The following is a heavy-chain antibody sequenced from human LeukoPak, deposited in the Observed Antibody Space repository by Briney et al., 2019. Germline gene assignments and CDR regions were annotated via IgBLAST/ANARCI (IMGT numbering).Heavy chain of an antibody. V-gene: IGHV3-33*01. CDR3: AREREWELPRVFDF. D-gene: IGHD1-26*01. Sequence: GGPLRLSCAASGFTFSNYGMNWVRQAPGKGLEWGSVIWGDGSNKYYADSVKGRFTISRDNSKNTLYLQMNSLRDEDTAVYYCAREREWELPRVFDFWGQGTLVTVSS. CDR1: GFTFSNYG. CDR2: IWGDGSNK. J-gene: IGHJ4*02.